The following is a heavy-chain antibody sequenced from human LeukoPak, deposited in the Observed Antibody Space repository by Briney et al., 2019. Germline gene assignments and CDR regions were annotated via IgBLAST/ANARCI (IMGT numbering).Heavy chain of an antibody. CDR2: VSVSGTTM. CDR3: AKDERNWNYNLASQTYD. Sequence: GGSLRLSCATSGFTFTDYYMSWIRQAPGKGLEWVSYVSVSGTTMYYADSVKGRFTLSRDNAKNSLYLQMSSLRAEDTAVYYCAKDERNWNYNLASQTYDWGQGTLVTVSS. V-gene: IGHV3-11*01. J-gene: IGHJ4*02. D-gene: IGHD1-7*01. CDR1: GFTFTDYY.